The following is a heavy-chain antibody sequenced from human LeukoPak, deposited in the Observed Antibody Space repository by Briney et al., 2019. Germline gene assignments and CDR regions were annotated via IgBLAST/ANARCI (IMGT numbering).Heavy chain of an antibody. Sequence: SETLSLTCTVSGGSMSSHYWSWIRQPPWRGLEWIGNIYYSGSTNYNPSLNSRVTISVDTSKNQFSLKLSSVTAADTAVYYCARGRGGPYYFDYWGQGSLVTVSS. CDR2: IYYSGST. V-gene: IGHV4-59*11. CDR3: ARGRGGPYYFDY. D-gene: IGHD3-10*01. CDR1: GGSMSSHY. J-gene: IGHJ4*02.